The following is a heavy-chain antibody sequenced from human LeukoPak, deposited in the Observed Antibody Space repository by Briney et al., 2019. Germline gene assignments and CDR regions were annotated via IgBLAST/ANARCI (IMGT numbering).Heavy chain of an antibody. D-gene: IGHD2-15*01. Sequence: KPSETLSLTCAVSGYSISSGYYWGWIRQPPGKGLEWIGSIYHSGSTYYNPSLKSRVTISVDTSKNQFSLKLSSVTAADTAVYYCARHVSGGSRFDYWGQGTLVTVSS. CDR2: IYHSGST. J-gene: IGHJ4*02. CDR3: ARHVSGGSRFDY. V-gene: IGHV4-38-2*01. CDR1: GYSISSGYY.